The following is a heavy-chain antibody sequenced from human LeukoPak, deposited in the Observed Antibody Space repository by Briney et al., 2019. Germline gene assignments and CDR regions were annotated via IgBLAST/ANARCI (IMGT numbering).Heavy chain of an antibody. D-gene: IGHD5-24*01. CDR2: IRSKANSYAT. J-gene: IGHJ1*01. CDR3: TRESEMAPIQH. V-gene: IGHV3-73*01. CDR1: GFTFSGSA. Sequence: GGSLRLSCAASGFTFSGSAMHWVRQASGKGLEWVGRIRSKANSYATAYAASVKGRFTISRDDSKNTAYLQMNSLKTEDTAVYYCTRESEMAPIQHWGQGTLVTVSS.